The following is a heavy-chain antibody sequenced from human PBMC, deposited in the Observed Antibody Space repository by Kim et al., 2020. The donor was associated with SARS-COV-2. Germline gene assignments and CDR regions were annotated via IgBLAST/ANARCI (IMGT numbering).Heavy chain of an antibody. CDR2: ISAYNGDA. CDR3: ARWGRGVEMDV. D-gene: IGHD3-10*01. CDR1: GYIFSNYA. V-gene: IGHV1-18*04. J-gene: IGHJ6*02. Sequence: ASVKVSCKTSGYIFSNYAITWVRQAPGQGLEWMGWISAYNGDAKYPQNFRGRVTMTTDTSTRTAYMEVRGLRSDDTAIYYCARWGRGVEMDVWGQGTTVTVSS.